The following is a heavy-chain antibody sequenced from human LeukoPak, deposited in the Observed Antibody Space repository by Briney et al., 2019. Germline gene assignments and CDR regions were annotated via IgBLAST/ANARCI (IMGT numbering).Heavy chain of an antibody. CDR2: IYGGGSGST. J-gene: IGHJ4*02. Sequence: GGSLRLSCEASGFTFRTSWMHWVRQAPGKGLEWVSGIYGGGSGSTFYAESVKGRFTISRDNSKNTLYLQMNSLRDEDTAIYYCAKDFTPDGIWDIDYWGRGTLITVSS. CDR3: AKDFTPDGIWDIDY. D-gene: IGHD1-14*01. CDR1: GFTFRTSW. V-gene: IGHV3-23*01.